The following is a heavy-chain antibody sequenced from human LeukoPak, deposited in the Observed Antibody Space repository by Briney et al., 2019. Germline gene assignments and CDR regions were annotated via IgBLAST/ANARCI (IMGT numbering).Heavy chain of an antibody. V-gene: IGHV4-59*08. CDR1: GGSINNYY. Sequence: SETLSLTCTISGGSINNYYWSWIRQPPGKGLGWIGYIYYSGSTNYNPSLNSRVNISLDTSKNQFSLRLSSVTAADTAVYYCARQTAKNVDTARFDYWGQGTLVTVSP. CDR3: ARQTAKNVDTARFDY. J-gene: IGHJ4*02. D-gene: IGHD5-18*01. CDR2: IYYSGST.